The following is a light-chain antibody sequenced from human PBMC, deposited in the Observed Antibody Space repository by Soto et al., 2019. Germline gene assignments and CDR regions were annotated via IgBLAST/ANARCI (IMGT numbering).Light chain of an antibody. CDR1: QGISDF. V-gene: IGKV1-33*01. CDR3: QQYDYRPLS. CDR2: DAS. Sequence: DIQMTQSPSSLSASVGDRVTITCQASQGISDFLNWYQQKPGKAPKLLIYDASNLETGVPSRFSGGGSGTDFTFTISSLQPEDIATYYCQQYDYRPLSFGGGTRVEIK. J-gene: IGKJ4*01.